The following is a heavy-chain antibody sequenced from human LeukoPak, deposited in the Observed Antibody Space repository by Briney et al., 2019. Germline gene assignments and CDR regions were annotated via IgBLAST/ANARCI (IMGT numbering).Heavy chain of an antibody. CDR2: IYPGDSDT. CDR1: GYSFTSYW. D-gene: IGHD6-13*01. V-gene: IGHV5-51*01. Sequence: GESLKISCKGSGYSFTSYWIGWVRQMPGKGLGWMGIIYPGDSDTRYSTSFQGQVTISADKSISTAYRQWSSLKASDTAMYYCARQPVAADYYFDYWGQGTLVTVSS. J-gene: IGHJ4*02. CDR3: ARQPVAADYYFDY.